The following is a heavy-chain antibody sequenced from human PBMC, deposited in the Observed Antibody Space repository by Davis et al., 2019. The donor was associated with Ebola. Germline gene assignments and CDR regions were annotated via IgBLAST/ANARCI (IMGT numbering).Heavy chain of an antibody. CDR1: GDSVSSGG. Sequence: HSQTLSLTCVISGDSVSSGGWNWIRQSPSRGLEWLGRTYYNSKWYNEYAVSVKSRITINPDTSKNHFSLQLNSVTPEDTAMYYCARGWLRVGMDVWGEGTTVTVSS. D-gene: IGHD5-18*01. CDR2: TYYNSKWYN. J-gene: IGHJ6*04. CDR3: ARGWLRVGMDV. V-gene: IGHV6-1*01.